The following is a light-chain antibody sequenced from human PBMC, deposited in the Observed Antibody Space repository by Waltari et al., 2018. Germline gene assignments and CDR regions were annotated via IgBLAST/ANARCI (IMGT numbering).Light chain of an antibody. CDR1: SSTVGSGL. Sequence: SVLTQPPSASGTPGQRVTISCSGSSSTVGSGLVNWYKQPPRTAPKLLIHSNDQRPSGVPDRFSGSRSGTSASLAISGLQSEDEADYYCAAWDVNLNGVLFGGGTKLTVL. J-gene: IGLJ3*02. CDR3: AAWDVNLNGVL. V-gene: IGLV1-44*01. CDR2: SND.